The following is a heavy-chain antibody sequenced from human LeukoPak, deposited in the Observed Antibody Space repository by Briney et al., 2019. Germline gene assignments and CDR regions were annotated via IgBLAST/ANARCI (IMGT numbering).Heavy chain of an antibody. CDR3: ARDIGNYYYYGMDV. D-gene: IGHD3-10*01. CDR1: GYTFTSYA. Sequence: GASVKVSCKASGYTFTSYAMHWVRQAPGQRLEWMGWINAGNGNTKYSQKFQGRVTITRDTSTSTAYMELRSLRSDDTAVYYCARDIGNYYYYGMDVWGQGTTVTVSS. J-gene: IGHJ6*02. V-gene: IGHV1-3*01. CDR2: INAGNGNT.